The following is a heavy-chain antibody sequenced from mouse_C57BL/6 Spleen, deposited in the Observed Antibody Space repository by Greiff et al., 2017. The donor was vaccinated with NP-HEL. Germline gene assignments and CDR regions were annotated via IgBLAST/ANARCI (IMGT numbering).Heavy chain of an antibody. D-gene: IGHD3-2*02. Sequence: QVQLKESGPELVKPGASVKISCKASGYAFSSSWMNWVKQRPGKGLEWIGRIYPGDGDTNYNGKFKGKATLTADKSSSTAYMQLSSLTSEDSAVYFCARGQLRGFDYWGQGTTLTVSS. J-gene: IGHJ2*01. CDR2: IYPGDGDT. CDR3: ARGQLRGFDY. V-gene: IGHV1-82*01. CDR1: GYAFSSSW.